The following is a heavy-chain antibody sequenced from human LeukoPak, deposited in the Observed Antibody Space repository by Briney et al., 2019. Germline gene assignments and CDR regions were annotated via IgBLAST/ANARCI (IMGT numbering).Heavy chain of an antibody. D-gene: IGHD5-18*01. Sequence: PSGTLSLTCTVSGGSISSYYWSWIRQPPGKGLEWIGYIYYSGSTNYNPSLKSRVTISVDTSKNQFSLKLSSVTAADTAVYYCARGYSFGYFDYWGQGTLVTVSS. CDR2: IYYSGST. V-gene: IGHV4-59*01. J-gene: IGHJ4*02. CDR3: ARGYSFGYFDY. CDR1: GGSISSYY.